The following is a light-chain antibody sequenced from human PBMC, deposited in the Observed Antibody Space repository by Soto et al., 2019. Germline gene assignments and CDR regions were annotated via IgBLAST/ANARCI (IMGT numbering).Light chain of an antibody. CDR1: QSISSS. CDR2: GAS. CDR3: QQYKDWRYT. V-gene: IGKV3-15*01. J-gene: IGKJ2*01. Sequence: EIMMTQSPATLSVSPGERATLSCRASQSISSSLVWYQLKPGHAPRLLIYGASTRATDIPARFSGRGSGTDFTLTISSLQSEDFAVYYCQQYKDWRYTFGQGTKLEMK.